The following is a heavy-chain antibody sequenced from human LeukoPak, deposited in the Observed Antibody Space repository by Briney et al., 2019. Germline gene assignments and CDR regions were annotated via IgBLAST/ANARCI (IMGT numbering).Heavy chain of an antibody. J-gene: IGHJ3*02. CDR2: IWYDGSNK. V-gene: IGHV3-33*01. D-gene: IGHD4-17*01. CDR3: ARDPNPDDYGDYSQANELDI. CDR1: GFTFSSYG. Sequence: GGSLRLSCAASGFTFSSYGMHWVRQAPGKGLEWVAVIWYDGSNKYYADSVKGRFTISRDNSKNTLYLQMNSLRAEDTAVYYCARDPNPDDYGDYSQANELDIWGQGTMVTVSS.